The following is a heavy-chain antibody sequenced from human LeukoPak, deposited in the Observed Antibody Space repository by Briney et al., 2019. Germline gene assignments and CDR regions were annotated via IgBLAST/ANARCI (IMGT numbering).Heavy chain of an antibody. D-gene: IGHD2-21*02. J-gene: IGHJ4*02. Sequence: GGSLRLSCAASGLTFSSYAMTWVRQAPGKGLEWVSSISGGGGSTFYADSVKGRFTISRDNSKNTLYLQMNSLRAEDTAVYYCAKGRGEGYCGGDCSIYFDYWGQGTLVTVSS. V-gene: IGHV3-23*01. CDR2: ISGGGGST. CDR1: GLTFSSYA. CDR3: AKGRGEGYCGGDCSIYFDY.